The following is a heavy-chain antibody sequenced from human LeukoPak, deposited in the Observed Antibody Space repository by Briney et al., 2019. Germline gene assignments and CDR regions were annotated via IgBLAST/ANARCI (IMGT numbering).Heavy chain of an antibody. V-gene: IGHV1-8*03. CDR3: ARVCSGGSCFMDDAFDI. Sequence: GASVKVSCKASGYTFTSYDINWVRQATGQGLEWMGWMNPNSGNTGYAQKFQGRVTITRNTSISTAYMELSSLRSEDMAVYYCARVCSGGSCFMDDAFDIWGQGTMVTVSS. D-gene: IGHD2-15*01. CDR2: MNPNSGNT. J-gene: IGHJ3*02. CDR1: GYTFTSYD.